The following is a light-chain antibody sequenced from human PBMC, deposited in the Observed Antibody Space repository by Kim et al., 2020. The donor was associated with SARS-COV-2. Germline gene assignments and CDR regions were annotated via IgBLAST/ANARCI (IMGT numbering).Light chain of an antibody. CDR3: QAWDSSPGV. V-gene: IGLV3-1*01. CDR2: QDT. CDR1: KLGDRY. J-gene: IGLJ1*01. Sequence: SYELTQPPSVSVSPGQTASITCSGDKLGDRYASWYQQKPGQSPVLVIYQDTKRPSGIPERFSGSSSGDTATLTISGTQAMDEADYYCQAWDSSPGVFGTGTNVT.